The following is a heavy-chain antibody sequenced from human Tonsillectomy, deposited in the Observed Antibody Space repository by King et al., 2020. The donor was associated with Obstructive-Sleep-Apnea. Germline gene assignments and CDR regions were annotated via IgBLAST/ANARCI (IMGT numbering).Heavy chain of an antibody. V-gene: IGHV1-46*03. J-gene: IGHJ6*02. CDR1: GYTFTSYY. Sequence: VQLVESGAEVKKPGASVKVSCKASGYTFTSYYMHWLRQAPGQGLECIGIINPSGGSRSYAQKFQGRLTMTRDTSTSTVYMELSSLRSEDTAVYYCARENRTVSTTYYYGMDVWGQGTTVTVSS. CDR2: INPSGGSR. CDR3: ARENRTVSTTYYYGMDV. D-gene: IGHD4-11*01.